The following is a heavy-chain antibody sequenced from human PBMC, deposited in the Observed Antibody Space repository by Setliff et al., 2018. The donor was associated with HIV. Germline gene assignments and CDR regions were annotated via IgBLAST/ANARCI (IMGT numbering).Heavy chain of an antibody. J-gene: IGHJ4*02. D-gene: IGHD3-3*01. CDR3: APGSGSNLDY. V-gene: IGHV3-74*01. CDR1: GFTFSSYE. Sequence: GGSLRLSCAVSGFTFSSYEMNWVRQAPGKGLEWVSYISSDGSSTSYADSVKGRFTISRDNAKNTLYLQMNSLRAEDTAVYYCAPGSGSNLDYWGQGTLVTVSS. CDR2: ISSDGSST.